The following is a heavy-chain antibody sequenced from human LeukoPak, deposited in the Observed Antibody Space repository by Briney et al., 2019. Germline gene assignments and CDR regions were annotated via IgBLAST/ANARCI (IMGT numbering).Heavy chain of an antibody. CDR3: ARHPHDYGDSDGLQIDY. D-gene: IGHD4-17*01. J-gene: IGHJ4*02. CDR1: GGSISSSTYY. CDR2: IYDSGST. Sequence: SETLSLTCSVSGGSISSSTYYWGWIRQPPGKGLEWIGSIYDSGSTYYNPSLKSRVTISVDTSKNQFSLKLSSVTAADTAVYYCARHPHDYGDSDGLQIDYWGQGTLVTVSS. V-gene: IGHV4-39*07.